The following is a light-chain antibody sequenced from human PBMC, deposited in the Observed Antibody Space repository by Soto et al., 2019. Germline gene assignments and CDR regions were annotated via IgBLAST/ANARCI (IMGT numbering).Light chain of an antibody. CDR1: QTVLYSSNNKNY. V-gene: IGKV4-1*01. Sequence: DIVMTQSPGSLAVSLGERATINCKSSQTVLYSSNNKNYLAWYQQKPGQPPKLLIYWASTRESGVPDRFSGSGSGTNFTLTIRNLQAEDVAVYYCHQYYLTPYTFGQGTKLELK. CDR2: WAS. CDR3: HQYYLTPYT. J-gene: IGKJ2*01.